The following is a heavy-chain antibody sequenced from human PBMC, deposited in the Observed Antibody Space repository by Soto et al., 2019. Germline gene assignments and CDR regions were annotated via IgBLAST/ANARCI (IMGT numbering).Heavy chain of an antibody. D-gene: IGHD2-8*01. V-gene: IGHV3-21*01. J-gene: IGHJ4*02. Sequence: LRLSCAASGFTFSSYSMVWVRQAPEKGLEWVSSIGGSSGHIYYADSLKGRFTISRDNAKNSLYLQMNSLRVDDTAVYYCARTNGAYSNYFDYWGQGTLVTVSS. CDR1: GFTFSSYS. CDR3: ARTNGAYSNYFDY. CDR2: IGGSSGHI.